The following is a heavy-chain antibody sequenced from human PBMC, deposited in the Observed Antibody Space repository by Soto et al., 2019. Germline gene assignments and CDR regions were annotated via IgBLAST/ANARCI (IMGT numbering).Heavy chain of an antibody. CDR3: ARQFGELFAAYYYYYMDV. V-gene: IGHV4-59*08. Sequence: SETLSLTCTVSGGSISSYYWSWIRQPPGKGLEWIGYIYYSGSTNYNPSLKSRVTISVDTSKNQFSLKLSSVTAADTAVYYCARQFGELFAAYYYYYMDVWGKGTTVTVSS. J-gene: IGHJ6*03. CDR1: GGSISSYY. D-gene: IGHD3-10*01. CDR2: IYYSGST.